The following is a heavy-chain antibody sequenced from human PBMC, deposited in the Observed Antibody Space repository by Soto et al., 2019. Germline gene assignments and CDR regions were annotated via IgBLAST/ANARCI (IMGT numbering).Heavy chain of an antibody. V-gene: IGHV3-30*03. CDR3: AMPMTTDSY. D-gene: IGHD4-17*01. CDR2: ISYDGSNK. CDR1: CFTFSSYG. Sequence: PAGSLRLSCAASCFTFSSYGMHGVRQAPGKGLEWVAVISYDGSNKYYADSVKGRFTISRDNSKNTQYLQMNSLRAEDTAVYYCAMPMTTDSYWGQGTLVTVSS. J-gene: IGHJ4*02.